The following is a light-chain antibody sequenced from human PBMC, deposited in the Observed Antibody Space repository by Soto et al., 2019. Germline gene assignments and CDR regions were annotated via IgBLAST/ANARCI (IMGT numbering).Light chain of an antibody. CDR3: QQYDNLPPSLT. Sequence: DLQMTQSPSSLSASVGDRVTINCQASQDISNYLNWYQQKPGKAPKLLIYDASNLETGVPSRFSGSGSGTDFTFTISSLQPEDIATYYCQQYDNLPPSLTFGGGTKVEIK. CDR1: QDISNY. V-gene: IGKV1-33*01. J-gene: IGKJ4*01. CDR2: DAS.